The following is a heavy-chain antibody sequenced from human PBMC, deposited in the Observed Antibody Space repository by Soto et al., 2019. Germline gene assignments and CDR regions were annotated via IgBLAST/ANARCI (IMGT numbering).Heavy chain of an antibody. Sequence: QLHLRESGPGLVKPSETLSLTCTVSGGSITSSSYYWGWLRQPPGKGLEWIGSNDYSGSTYYNPSLKSRVTISVDTSKNQFSLKLSSVTAADTAVYYCATQEVGGSYVYTFDPWGQGTLVTVSS. J-gene: IGHJ5*02. D-gene: IGHD1-26*01. CDR1: GGSITSSSYY. CDR3: ATQEVGGSYVYTFDP. CDR2: NDYSGST. V-gene: IGHV4-39*01.